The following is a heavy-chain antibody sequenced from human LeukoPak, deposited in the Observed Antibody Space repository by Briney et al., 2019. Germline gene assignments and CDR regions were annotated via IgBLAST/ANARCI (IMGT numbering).Heavy chain of an antibody. V-gene: IGHV1-69*13. CDR2: IIPIFGTA. CDR3: ARDAPSETVMVSAFDV. D-gene: IGHD5-18*01. Sequence: SVKVSCKASGGTFSSYAISWVRQAPGQGLEWMGGIIPIFGTANYAQKFQGRVTITADGYTNTAYMELSSLRSEDTAVYYCARDAPSETVMVSAFDVWGQGTMLTVSS. CDR1: GGTFSSYA. J-gene: IGHJ3*01.